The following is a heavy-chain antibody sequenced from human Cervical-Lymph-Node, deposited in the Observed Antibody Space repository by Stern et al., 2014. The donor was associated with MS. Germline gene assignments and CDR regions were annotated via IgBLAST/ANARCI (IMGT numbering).Heavy chain of an antibody. J-gene: IGHJ4*02. CDR1: GFTFSSYG. Sequence: DQLVESGGGVVQPGRSLRLSCAASGFTFSSYGMHWVRQAPGKGLEWVAVISYDGSNKYYVDSVKGRFTISRDNSKNTLYLQMNSLRAEDTAVYYCAKKTYDSSGYYIDYWGQGTLVTVSS. CDR3: AKKTYDSSGYYIDY. D-gene: IGHD3-22*01. CDR2: ISYDGSNK. V-gene: IGHV3-30*18.